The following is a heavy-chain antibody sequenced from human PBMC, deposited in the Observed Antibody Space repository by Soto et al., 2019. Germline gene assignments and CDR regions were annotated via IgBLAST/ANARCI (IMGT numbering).Heavy chain of an antibody. Sequence: ASVKVSCKASGYTFTSYAMHWVRQAPGQRLEWMGWINAGNGNTKYSQKFQGRVTITRDTSASTAYMELSSLRSEDTAVYYCARVVGATRGGYNWFDPWGEGAMATVST. D-gene: IGHD1-26*01. CDR3: ARVVGATRGGYNWFDP. CDR1: GYTFTSYA. V-gene: IGHV1-3*01. CDR2: INAGNGNT. J-gene: IGHJ5*02.